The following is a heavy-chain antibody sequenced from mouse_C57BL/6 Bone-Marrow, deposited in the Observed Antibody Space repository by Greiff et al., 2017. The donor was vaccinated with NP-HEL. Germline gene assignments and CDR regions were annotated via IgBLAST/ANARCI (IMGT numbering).Heavy chain of an antibody. CDR3: ARHDDYDYAMDY. V-gene: IGHV5-2*01. Sequence: EVKVVESGGGLVQPGESLKLSCESNEYEFPSHDMSWVRKTPEKRLELVAAINSDGGSTYYPDIMERRFIISRDNTKKTLYLQMSSLRSDDTALYYCARHDDYDYAMDYWGQGTSVTVSS. D-gene: IGHD2-4*01. J-gene: IGHJ4*01. CDR1: EYEFPSHD. CDR2: INSDGGST.